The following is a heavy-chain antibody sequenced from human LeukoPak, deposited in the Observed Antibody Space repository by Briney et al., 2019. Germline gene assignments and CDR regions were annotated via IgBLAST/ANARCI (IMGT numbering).Heavy chain of an antibody. V-gene: IGHV3-9*01. CDR2: ISWNSGSI. Sequence: GGSLRLSCAGSGFIFNNYALHWVRQPPGKGLEWVSGISWNSGSIDYADSVKGRFTISRDNAKNSLYLQMNSLRVEDTAFYYCAKDNRRHYTSGPNPDSLHWGQGALVTVSS. J-gene: IGHJ4*02. D-gene: IGHD6-19*01. CDR3: AKDNRRHYTSGPNPDSLH. CDR1: GFIFNNYA.